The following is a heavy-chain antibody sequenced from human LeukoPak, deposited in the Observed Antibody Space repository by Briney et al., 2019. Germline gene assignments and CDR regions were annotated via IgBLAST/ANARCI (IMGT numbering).Heavy chain of an antibody. CDR3: ARLGYDSSGLNEVYP. CDR1: GYTFTSFG. V-gene: IGHV1-18*01. CDR2: ISAYNGNT. Sequence: ASVKVSCKASGYTFTSFGISWVRQAPGQGLDCMGWISAYNGNTNYAQRLQGRVTLTTDTSTRTAYMELRDLSYDDTDVYYCARLGYDSSGLNEVYPGGQGTLVIVSS. J-gene: IGHJ4*02. D-gene: IGHD3-22*01.